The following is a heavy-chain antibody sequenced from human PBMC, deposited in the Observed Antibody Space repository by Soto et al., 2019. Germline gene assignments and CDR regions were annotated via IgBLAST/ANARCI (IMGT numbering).Heavy chain of an antibody. CDR1: GFTFSSYG. Sequence: QVQLVESGGGVVQPGRSLGLSCAASGFTFSSYGMHWVRQAPGKGLEWLAIIWYDGTNEDYADSVKGRFTISRDNSKNPLYLQMNSLRPEDPAVYYCVRDLGNDSDYWGQGTLVTVSS. CDR2: IWYDGTNE. V-gene: IGHV3-33*01. J-gene: IGHJ4*02. CDR3: VRDLGNDSDY. D-gene: IGHD1-1*01.